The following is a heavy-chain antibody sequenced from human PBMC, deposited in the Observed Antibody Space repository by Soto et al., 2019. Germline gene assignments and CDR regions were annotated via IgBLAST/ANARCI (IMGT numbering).Heavy chain of an antibody. Sequence: GGSLGLSCAASGFTFSSYWMSWVRQAPGKGLEWVANIKQDGSEKYYVDSVKGRFTISRDNAKNSLYLQMNSPRAEDTAVYYCAREVWGSSSGWYDYFDYWGQGTLVTVSS. J-gene: IGHJ4*02. V-gene: IGHV3-7*01. CDR2: IKQDGSEK. D-gene: IGHD6-19*01. CDR3: AREVWGSSSGWYDYFDY. CDR1: GFTFSSYW.